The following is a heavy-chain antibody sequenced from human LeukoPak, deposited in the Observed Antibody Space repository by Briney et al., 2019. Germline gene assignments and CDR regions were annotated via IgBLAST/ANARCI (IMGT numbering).Heavy chain of an antibody. Sequence: GWSLRLSCAASAFSLNAYNMNWVRQAPGKGLEWVSSISYTGTYIYYADSVKGRFTISRDNAQNSLYLQMNSLRAEDTAIYYCVRDRGTYRPIDYWGQGTLVTVSS. V-gene: IGHV3-21*04. CDR3: VRDRGTYRPIDY. J-gene: IGHJ4*02. CDR1: AFSLNAYN. CDR2: ISYTGTYI. D-gene: IGHD1-26*01.